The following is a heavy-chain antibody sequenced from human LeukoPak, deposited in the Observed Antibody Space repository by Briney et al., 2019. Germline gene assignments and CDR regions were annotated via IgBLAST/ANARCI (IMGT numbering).Heavy chain of an antibody. V-gene: IGHV3-23*01. J-gene: IGHJ6*02. CDR2: VTASADNT. Sequence: PGGSLSLSCAASGFTFSSYAMSWVRQAPGKGLEWVSAVTASADNTYYADSVRGRFTISRDNSKNTLYLQVTSLRAEDTAVYYCAKGDYYGSGSFFKNGMDVWGQGTTVTVSS. D-gene: IGHD3-10*01. CDR3: AKGDYYGSGSFFKNGMDV. CDR1: GFTFSSYA.